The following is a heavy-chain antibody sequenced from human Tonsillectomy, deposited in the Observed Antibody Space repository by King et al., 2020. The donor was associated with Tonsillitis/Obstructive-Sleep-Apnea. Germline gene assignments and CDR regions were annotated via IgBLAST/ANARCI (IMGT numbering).Heavy chain of an antibody. J-gene: IGHJ6*03. Sequence: EVQLVESGGGLVKPGGSLRLSCAASGFTFSSYSMNWVRQAPGKGLEWVSSISSSSSYIYYADSVKGGFTISRDNAKNSLYLQMNSLRAEDTAVYYCARDPRYCSSTSCYSYYYYYYMDVWGKGTTVTVSS. CDR3: ARDPRYCSSTSCYSYYYYYYMDV. CDR1: GFTFSSYS. CDR2: ISSSSSYI. V-gene: IGHV3-21*01. D-gene: IGHD2-2*01.